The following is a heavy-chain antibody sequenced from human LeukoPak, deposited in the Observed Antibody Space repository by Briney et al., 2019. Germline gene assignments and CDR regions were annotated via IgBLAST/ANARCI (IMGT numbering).Heavy chain of an antibody. Sequence: PGGSLRLSCAASGFTFSSYAMHWVRQAPGKGLEWVAVISYDGSNKYYADSVKGRFTISRDNAKNSLYLQMNSLRAEDTAVYYCARSDFWSGYPIDYWGQGTLVTVSS. CDR2: ISYDGSNK. V-gene: IGHV3-30-3*01. J-gene: IGHJ4*02. CDR3: ARSDFWSGYPIDY. CDR1: GFTFSSYA. D-gene: IGHD3-3*01.